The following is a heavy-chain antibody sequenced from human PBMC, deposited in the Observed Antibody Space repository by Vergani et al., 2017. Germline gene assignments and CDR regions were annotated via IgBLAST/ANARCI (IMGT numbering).Heavy chain of an antibody. CDR1: GYTFTSYD. CDR2: IIPIFGTA. D-gene: IGHD3-10*01. CDR3: ARGFAMRVAVDI. V-gene: IGHV1-69*13. J-gene: IGHJ3*02. Sequence: QVQLVQSGAEVKKPGASAKVSCKASGYTFTSYDINWVRQATGPGLEWMGWIIPIFGTANYAQKFQGRVPITADKSTSTAYMELSSLRSEATAVYYCARGFAMRVAVDIWGGGRMVTV.